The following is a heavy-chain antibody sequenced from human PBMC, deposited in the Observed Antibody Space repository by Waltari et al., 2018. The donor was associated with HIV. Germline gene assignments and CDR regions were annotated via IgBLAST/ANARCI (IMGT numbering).Heavy chain of an antibody. CDR2: INPNSGNT. Sequence: QVQLLQSGPEVRKPGASVKVSCRASGYNFTGSDMHWVRQAPGQGLEWMGWINPNSGNTHLAQKFKGKVTMTRVTSIRTAYLEMRRLKSDDTAIYYCARDGVGDAAFDYWGQGTLVTVS. V-gene: IGHV1-2*02. D-gene: IGHD1-26*01. CDR1: GYNFTGSD. J-gene: IGHJ4*02. CDR3: ARDGVGDAAFDY.